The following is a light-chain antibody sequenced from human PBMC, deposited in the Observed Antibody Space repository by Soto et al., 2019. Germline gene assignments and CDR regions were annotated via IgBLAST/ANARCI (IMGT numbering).Light chain of an antibody. J-gene: IGLJ2*01. CDR1: SSDVGAYNY. CDR3: SSYAGSNNYVA. CDR2: EVS. V-gene: IGLV2-8*01. Sequence: QSALTQPPSASGSPGQSVTISCTGTSSDVGAYNYVSWYQQHPDKAPKLIIYEVSKRPSGVPDRFSGSKSGNTASLSVSGLQTEDEADYYCSSYAGSNNYVAFGGGTKVTVL.